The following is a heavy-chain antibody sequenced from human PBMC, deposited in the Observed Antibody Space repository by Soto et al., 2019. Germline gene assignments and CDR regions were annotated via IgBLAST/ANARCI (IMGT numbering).Heavy chain of an antibody. CDR1: GGSISSYY. D-gene: IGHD6-13*01. Sequence: SETLSLTCTVSGGSISSYYWSWIRQPPGKGLEWIGYIYYSGSTNYNPSLKSRVTISVDTSKNQFSLKLSSVTAADTAVYYCARLRSSSLRYTFDIWGQGTMVTVSS. V-gene: IGHV4-59*01. CDR2: IYYSGST. J-gene: IGHJ3*02. CDR3: ARLRSSSLRYTFDI.